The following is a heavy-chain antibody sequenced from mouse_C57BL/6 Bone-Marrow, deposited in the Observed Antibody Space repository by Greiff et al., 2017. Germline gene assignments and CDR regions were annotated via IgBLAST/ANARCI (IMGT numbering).Heavy chain of an antibody. CDR2: INPNTGGT. V-gene: IGHV1-26*01. D-gene: IGHD1-1*01. CDR3: ARGDYYGSTYFDY. CDR1: GYTFTDYY. J-gene: IGHJ2*01. Sequence: EVQLQQSGPELVKPGASVKISCKASGYTFTDYYMNWVKQSHGKSLEWIGDINPNTGGTSYNQKFKGKATLTVDTSSSTAYMELRSLTSEDSAVYYCARGDYYGSTYFDYWGQGTALTVSS.